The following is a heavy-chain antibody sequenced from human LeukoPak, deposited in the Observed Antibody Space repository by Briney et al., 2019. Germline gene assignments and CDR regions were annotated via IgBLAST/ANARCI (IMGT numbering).Heavy chain of an antibody. CDR1: GDTFSSYD. J-gene: IGHJ4*02. CDR2: IGGGGNT. Sequence: PGESLRLSCVASGDTFSSYDMHWVRQATGESLEWVSAIGGGGNTYYPGSVKGRFTISRDNAKNSLYLQMNSLRAGDTAVYYCARETRSGYLYYFDYWGQGTLVTVSS. D-gene: IGHD5-12*01. V-gene: IGHV3-13*01. CDR3: ARETRSGYLYYFDY.